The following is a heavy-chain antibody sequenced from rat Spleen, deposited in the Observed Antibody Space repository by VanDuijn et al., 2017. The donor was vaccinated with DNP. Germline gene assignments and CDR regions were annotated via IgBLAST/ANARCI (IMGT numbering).Heavy chain of an antibody. CDR1: GFTFSDYY. CDR2: ISTSGGST. J-gene: IGHJ2*01. CDR3: ARGGTYYFDY. V-gene: IGHV5-25*01. Sequence: EVQLVESGGGFVQPGRSLRLSCAASGFTFSDYYMAWVRQTPTEGLEWVASISTSGGSTYYRDSVKGRFTVSRDNAKSTLYLQMDSLRSEDTATYYCARGGTYYFDYWGQGVMVTVSS.